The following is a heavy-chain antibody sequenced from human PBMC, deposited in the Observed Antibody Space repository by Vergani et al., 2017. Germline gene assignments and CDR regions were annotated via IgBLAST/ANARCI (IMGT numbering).Heavy chain of an antibody. D-gene: IGHD2-8*01. J-gene: IGHJ6*03. CDR3: AMSGYCAHGVCYMTYYYYMDV. Sequence: EVQLLESGGNLVQPGGSLRLSCAASGFTFTNFAMTWVRQAPGEGLEWVSGISGSGGFTYYADSVKGRFTISRDNSKNTMFLQMNNLRAEDTAVYYCAMSGYCAHGVCYMTYYYYMDVWGKGTAVTVSS. CDR2: ISGSGGFT. V-gene: IGHV3-23*01. CDR1: GFTFTNFA.